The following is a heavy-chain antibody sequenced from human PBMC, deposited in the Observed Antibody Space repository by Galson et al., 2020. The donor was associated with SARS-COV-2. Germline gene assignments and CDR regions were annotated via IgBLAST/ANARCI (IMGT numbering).Heavy chain of an antibody. Sequence: GGSLRLSCAASGFTFSSYAMSWVRQAPGKGLEWVSSISGSGGSTYYADSVKGRFTISRDNSKNTLYLQMNSLRAEDTAVYYCSRNVEFDYYDDSSIGGDWGQGTLVTVSS. D-gene: IGHD3-22*01. CDR3: SRNVEFDYYDDSSIGGD. V-gene: IGHV3-23*01. CDR1: GFTFSSYA. J-gene: IGHJ4*02. CDR2: ISGSGGST.